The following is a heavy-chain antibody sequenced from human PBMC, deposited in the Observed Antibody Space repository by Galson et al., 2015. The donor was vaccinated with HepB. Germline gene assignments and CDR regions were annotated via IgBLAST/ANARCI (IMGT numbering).Heavy chain of an antibody. Sequence: QSGAEVKKPGESLTISCKGSGYSFTSNWIGWVRQMPGKGLEWMGIIFPRDSHTRYSPSFQGQVIISADKSISTAYLQWSSLKASDTAMYYCARNIAAGDFDYWGQGTLVTVSS. CDR1: GYSFTSNW. J-gene: IGHJ4*02. CDR3: ARNIAAGDFDY. V-gene: IGHV5-51*01. CDR2: IFPRDSHT. D-gene: IGHD6-13*01.